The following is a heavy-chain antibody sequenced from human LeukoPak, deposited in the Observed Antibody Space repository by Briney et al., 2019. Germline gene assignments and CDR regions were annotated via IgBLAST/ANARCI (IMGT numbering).Heavy chain of an antibody. CDR2: ISWDGGST. Sequence: GGSLRLSCAASGFIFSSYGMSWVRQAPGKGLEWVSLISWDGGSTYYADSVKGRFTISRDNSKNSLYLQMNSLRAEDTALYYCAKDNGDYGSYYFDYWGQGTLVTVSS. V-gene: IGHV3-43D*03. J-gene: IGHJ4*02. D-gene: IGHD4-17*01. CDR1: GFIFSSYG. CDR3: AKDNGDYGSYYFDY.